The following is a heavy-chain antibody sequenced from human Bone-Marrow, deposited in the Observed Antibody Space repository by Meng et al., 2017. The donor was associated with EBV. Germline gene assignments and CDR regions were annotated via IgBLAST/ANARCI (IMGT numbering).Heavy chain of an antibody. CDR3: ARDIGRQSSRWTPFEY. CDR1: CYTFSNCG. J-gene: IGHJ4*02. Sequence: HVQLAQSGGEVTKPGSEAKVSCKAACYTFSNCGFSWGRQARGQGLEWLGWISSYNGYTSYAQSLQVRVTMTTDTSTTTAYMELRSLTSDDTAMYYCARDIGRQSSRWTPFEYWGQGTLVTVSS. CDR2: ISSYNGYT. D-gene: IGHD2-2*01. V-gene: IGHV1-18*01.